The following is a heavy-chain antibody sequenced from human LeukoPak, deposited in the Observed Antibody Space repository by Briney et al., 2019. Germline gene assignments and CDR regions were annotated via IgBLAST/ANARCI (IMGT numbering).Heavy chain of an antibody. CDR3: ARTYNWNYGFYYYMDV. CDR2: IYYSGST. CDR1: GGSISSYY. Sequence: PSETLSLTCTVSGGSISSYYWSWIRQPPGKGLEWIGYIYYSGSTYYNPSLKSRVTISVDTSKNQFSLKLSSVTDADTAVYYCARTYNWNYGFYYYMDVWGKGTTVTVSS. J-gene: IGHJ6*03. V-gene: IGHV4-59*08. D-gene: IGHD1-7*01.